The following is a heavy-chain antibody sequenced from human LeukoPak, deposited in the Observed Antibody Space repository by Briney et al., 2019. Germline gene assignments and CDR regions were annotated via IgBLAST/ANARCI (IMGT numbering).Heavy chain of an antibody. CDR2: ISNSGTTI. D-gene: IGHD6-6*01. CDR1: VISFSSYE. Sequence: GGSLRLSCAASVISFSSYEMNWVRQAPVKGLEWVSYISNSGTTIFYADSVRGRFTISRDNAKNSLFLQMNSLRADDTAVYYCAGVPMSSSYIASWGQGTLVTVSS. J-gene: IGHJ4*02. CDR3: AGVPMSSSYIAS. V-gene: IGHV3-48*03.